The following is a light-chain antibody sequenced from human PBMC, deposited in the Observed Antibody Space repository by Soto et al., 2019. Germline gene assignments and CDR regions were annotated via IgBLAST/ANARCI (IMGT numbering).Light chain of an antibody. J-gene: IGKJ1*01. V-gene: IGKV3-20*01. CDR1: QSVPNNY. Sequence: EIVLTQSPGTLSLSPGERATLSCRASQSVPNNYLAWYQQKPGQAPRFVIYGASARAAGIPDRFRGSGSGTDFTLTISRLEPEDFAVYYGQHFGSSPPWPFGQGTKVDIK. CDR3: QHFGSSPPWP. CDR2: GAS.